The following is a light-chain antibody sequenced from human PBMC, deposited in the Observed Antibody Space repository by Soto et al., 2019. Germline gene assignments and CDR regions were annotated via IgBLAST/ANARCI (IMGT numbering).Light chain of an antibody. Sequence: IQMTQSPSTLSASVGDRVTITYRASQSISSWLAWYQQKPGKAPKLLIYKASSLESGVPSRFSGSGSGTEFTLTISSLQPDDFATYYCQQYNSYPSFGGGTKVEIK. CDR2: KAS. CDR3: QQYNSYPS. CDR1: QSISSW. J-gene: IGKJ4*01. V-gene: IGKV1-5*03.